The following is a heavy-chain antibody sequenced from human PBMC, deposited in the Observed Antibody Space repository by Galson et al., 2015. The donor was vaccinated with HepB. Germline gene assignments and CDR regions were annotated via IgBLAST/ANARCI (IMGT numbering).Heavy chain of an antibody. V-gene: IGHV3-21*01. Sequence: SLRLSCAASGFTFSTYAMSWVRQAPGKGLEWVSDISGSGDDTHYADSVKGRFTISRDNAKNSVFLQMNSLRAEDTAVYYCARGEGVAVPDWYFDLWGRGTLVTVSS. CDR2: ISGSGDDT. J-gene: IGHJ2*01. CDR1: GFTFSTYA. CDR3: ARGEGVAVPDWYFDL. D-gene: IGHD3-3*01.